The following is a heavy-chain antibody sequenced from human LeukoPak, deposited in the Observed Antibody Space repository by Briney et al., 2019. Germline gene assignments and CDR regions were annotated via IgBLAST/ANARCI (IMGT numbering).Heavy chain of an antibody. V-gene: IGHV4-34*01. Sequence: PSETLSLTCAVYGGSFSGYFWNWVRQPPGKGLEWIGEINHTGSTNYNPSLKSRVIISVDTSKTQFSLKLTSMTAADTAIYYCAGRYLYYYYYYMDVWGKGTTVTVSS. D-gene: IGHD2-2*02. CDR2: INHTGST. CDR1: GGSFSGYF. J-gene: IGHJ6*03. CDR3: AGRYLYYYYYYMDV.